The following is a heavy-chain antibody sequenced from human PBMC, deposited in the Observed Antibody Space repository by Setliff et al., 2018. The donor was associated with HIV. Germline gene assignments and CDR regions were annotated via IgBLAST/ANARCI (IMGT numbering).Heavy chain of an antibody. CDR2: ISSSSSYT. V-gene: IGHV3-21*01. D-gene: IGHD3-22*01. Sequence: PGGSLRLSCVASGFTFSSYTMSWVRQAPGKGLEWVSYISSSSSYTHYADSVKGRFTISRDNVKNSLFLQMNSLRVEDTAVYYCVRDSQGYYDTGDFYYGRIDSWGQGTLVTVSS. CDR3: VRDSQGYYDTGDFYYGRIDS. CDR1: GFTFSSYT. J-gene: IGHJ4*02.